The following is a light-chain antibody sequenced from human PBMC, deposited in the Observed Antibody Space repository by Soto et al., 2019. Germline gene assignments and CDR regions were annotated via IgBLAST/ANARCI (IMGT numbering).Light chain of an antibody. Sequence: QSALTQPASVSGSPGQSITISCTGTSSDVGSYNLVSWYQQHPGKAPKLMIYEVTKRPSGVSNRFSGSKSGNAASLTISGLQDEDETDYYCCSSAGSSTYVFGTGTKLTVL. J-gene: IGLJ1*01. CDR3: CSSAGSSTYV. CDR2: EVT. V-gene: IGLV2-23*02. CDR1: SSDVGSYNL.